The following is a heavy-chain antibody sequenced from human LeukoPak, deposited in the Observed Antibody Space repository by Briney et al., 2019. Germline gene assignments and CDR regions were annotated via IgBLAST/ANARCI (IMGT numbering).Heavy chain of an antibody. CDR1: GYTFTSYD. D-gene: IGHD6-19*01. V-gene: IGHV1-8*02. CDR2: MNPNSGNT. Sequence: ASVKVSCKASGYTFTSYDIHWVRQVTGQGLEWMGWMNPNSGNTGYAQKFQGRVTMTRNTSIGTAYMELSSLRSEDTAVYYCARDRVGVGSNGWENWGQGTLVIVSS. J-gene: IGHJ4*02. CDR3: ARDRVGVGSNGWEN.